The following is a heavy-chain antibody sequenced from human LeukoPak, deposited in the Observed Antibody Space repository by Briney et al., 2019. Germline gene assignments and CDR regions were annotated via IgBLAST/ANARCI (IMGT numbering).Heavy chain of an antibody. J-gene: IGHJ5*02. V-gene: IGHV4-4*02. Sequence: SGTLSLTCAVSGGSISSSNWWSWVRQPPGKGLEWIGRTHTSGSTNYNPSLKSRVTISVDTSKNQFSLKLSSVTAADTAVYYCARVVRWFDPWGQGTLVTVSS. CDR1: GGSISSSNW. CDR3: ARVVRWFDP. CDR2: THTSGST. D-gene: IGHD1-26*01.